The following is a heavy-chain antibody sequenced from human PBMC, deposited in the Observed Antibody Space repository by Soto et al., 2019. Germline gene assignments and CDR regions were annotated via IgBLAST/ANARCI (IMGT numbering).Heavy chain of an antibody. V-gene: IGHV1-18*04. D-gene: IGHD3-22*01. CDR3: ARVDSSGYYSGLDY. CDR2: ISAYNGNT. CDR1: GYTFTSYG. J-gene: IGHJ4*02. Sequence: EASVKVSCKASGYTFTSYGISWVRQAPGQGLEWMGWISAYNGNTNYAQKLQGRVTMTTDTSTSTAYMELRSLRSDDTAVYYCARVDSSGYYSGLDYWGQGTLVTVSS.